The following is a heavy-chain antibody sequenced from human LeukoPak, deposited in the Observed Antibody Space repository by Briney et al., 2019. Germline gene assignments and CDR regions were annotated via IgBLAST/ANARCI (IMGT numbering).Heavy chain of an antibody. CDR1: GFTFSSYW. Sequence: GSLLLSCAASGFTFSSYWMSWVRQAPGKGLEWVANIKQDGSEKYYVDSVKGRFTISRDNAKNSLYLQMNSLRAEDTAVYYCAREMVVVATIGFDYWGQGTLVTVSS. D-gene: IGHD5-12*01. CDR2: IKQDGSEK. J-gene: IGHJ4*02. CDR3: AREMVVVATIGFDY. V-gene: IGHV3-7*01.